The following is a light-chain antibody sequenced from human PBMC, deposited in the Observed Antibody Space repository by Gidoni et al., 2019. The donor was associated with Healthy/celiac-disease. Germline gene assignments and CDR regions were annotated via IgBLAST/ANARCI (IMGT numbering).Light chain of an antibody. Sequence: QTHLTQPASVSRVPGQSLTLSCTRTSSDVGSYNHVSWYQQHPGKAPKLMIYDVSKRPSGVSDRFSGSKSGNTASLTISGLQAEDEADYYCCSYAGSNPGVFGTGTKVTVL. CDR3: CSYAGSNPGV. J-gene: IGLJ1*01. V-gene: IGLV2-23*02. CDR1: SSDVGSYNH. CDR2: DVS.